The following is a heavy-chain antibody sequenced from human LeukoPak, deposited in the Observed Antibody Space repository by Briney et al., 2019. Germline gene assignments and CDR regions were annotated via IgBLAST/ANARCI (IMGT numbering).Heavy chain of an antibody. Sequence: SETLSLTCTVSGGSISSGSYYWSWIRQPAGKGLEWIVRIYINGNTNYNPSLKSRVTISVDTSKNRFSLKLSSVTAADTAVYYCARDFGGSYDYWGQGTLVTVSP. J-gene: IGHJ4*02. CDR2: IYINGNT. D-gene: IGHD3-10*01. CDR3: ARDFGGSYDY. CDR1: GGSISSGSYY. V-gene: IGHV4-61*02.